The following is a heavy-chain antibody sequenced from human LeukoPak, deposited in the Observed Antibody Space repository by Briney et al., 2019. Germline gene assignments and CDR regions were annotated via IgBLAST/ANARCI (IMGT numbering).Heavy chain of an antibody. J-gene: IGHJ6*03. CDR3: ARSPSYGDYDILLPYYYYYYMDV. CDR2: ISSSGSTI. D-gene: IGHD4-17*01. Sequence: GGSLRLSCAASGFTFSSYEMNWVRQAPGKGLEWVSYISSSGSTIYYADSVKGRFTISRDNAKNSLYLQMNSLRAEDTAVYYCARSPSYGDYDILLPYYYYYYMDVWGKGTTVTISS. CDR1: GFTFSSYE. V-gene: IGHV3-48*03.